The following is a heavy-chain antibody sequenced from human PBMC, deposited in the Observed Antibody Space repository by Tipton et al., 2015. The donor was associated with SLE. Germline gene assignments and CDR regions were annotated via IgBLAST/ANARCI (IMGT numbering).Heavy chain of an antibody. CDR1: GGSFSGYY. Sequence: PSLTCAVYGGSFSGYYWSWIRQPPGKGLEWIGEINHSGSTNYNPSLKSRVTISVDPSKKQLSLKLSSVTATDTAVYYCARGGYRTVIDFWGQGTLVTVSS. V-gene: IGHV4-34*01. CDR2: INHSGST. D-gene: IGHD2-15*01. J-gene: IGHJ4*02. CDR3: ARGGYRTVIDF.